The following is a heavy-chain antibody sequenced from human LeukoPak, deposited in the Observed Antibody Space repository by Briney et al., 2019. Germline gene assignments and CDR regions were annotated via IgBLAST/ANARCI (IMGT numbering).Heavy chain of an antibody. CDR3: AKGGVSDYSNYFY. CDR2: ITGGAET. V-gene: IGHV3-23*01. J-gene: IGHJ4*02. Sequence: QPGGSLRLSCAVSGFSFRTYAMTWVRQAPGKGLEWVSVITGGAETYYADSVKGQFTISRDDSKNTLYLQMSGLRVEDTAIYYCAKGGVSDYSNYFYWGQGTLVTVSS. D-gene: IGHD4-4*01. CDR1: GFSFRTYA.